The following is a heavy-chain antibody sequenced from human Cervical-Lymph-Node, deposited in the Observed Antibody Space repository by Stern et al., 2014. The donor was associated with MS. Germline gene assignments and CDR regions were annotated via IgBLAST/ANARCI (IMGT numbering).Heavy chain of an antibody. CDR3: AKGGSGSYLD. CDR2: ISYDGRDK. CDR1: GFVFRRYA. D-gene: IGHD1-26*01. Sequence: VQLVESGGGVVQPGRSLRLSCAVSGFVFRRYALHWVRQAPGKGLEWVALISYDGRDKSYIDSVKGRFTVSRDNANNTVDLEMNSLRLEDTAVYYCAKGGSGSYLDWGQGSLVTVSS. V-gene: IGHV3-30*04. J-gene: IGHJ4*02.